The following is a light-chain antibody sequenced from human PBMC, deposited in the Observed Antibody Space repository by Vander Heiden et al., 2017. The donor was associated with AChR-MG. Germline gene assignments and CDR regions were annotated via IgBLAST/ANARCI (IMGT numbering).Light chain of an antibody. CDR2: KAS. CDR3: QQYSSNSWT. J-gene: IGKJ1*01. Sequence: DIQMTQSPSTLSASVGDRVIITCRASQTIGYWLAWYQQKPGKAPNLLIYKASNLESLVPSRFSGSGSGTDFTLTISSLQPDDFATYYCQQYSSNSWTFGQETKVEIK. CDR1: QTIGYW. V-gene: IGKV1-5*03.